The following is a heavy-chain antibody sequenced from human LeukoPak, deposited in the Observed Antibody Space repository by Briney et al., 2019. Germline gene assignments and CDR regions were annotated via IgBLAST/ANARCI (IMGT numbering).Heavy chain of an antibody. Sequence: GGSLRLSCAASGFTVSSNYMSWVRQAPGKGLDWVSVIYSGGSTYYADSVKGRFTISRDNSKNTLYLQMNSLRAEDTAVYYCAREGVYDSSGYHDAFDIWGQGTMVTVSS. V-gene: IGHV3-53*01. J-gene: IGHJ3*02. CDR3: AREGVYDSSGYHDAFDI. CDR1: GFTVSSNY. D-gene: IGHD3-22*01. CDR2: IYSGGST.